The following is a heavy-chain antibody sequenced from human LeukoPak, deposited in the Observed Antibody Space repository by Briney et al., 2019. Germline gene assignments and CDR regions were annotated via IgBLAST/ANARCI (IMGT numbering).Heavy chain of an antibody. J-gene: IGHJ4*02. D-gene: IGHD5-12*01. V-gene: IGHV3-53*01. CDR2: IYSGGST. Sequence: GGSLRLSCAASGFTVSSNYMSWVRQAPGKGLEWVSVIYSGGSTYYADSVKGRFTISRDNSKNTLYLQMNSLRAEDTAVYYCARVGIVATMDYWGQGTLVTVSS. CDR3: ARVGIVATMDY. CDR1: GFTVSSNY.